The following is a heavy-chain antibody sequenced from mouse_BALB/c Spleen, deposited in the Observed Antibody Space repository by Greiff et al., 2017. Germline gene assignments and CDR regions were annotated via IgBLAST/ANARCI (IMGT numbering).Heavy chain of an antibody. CDR3: ARGYYGNYYYAMDY. Sequence: VQLQQSGAELARPGASVKLSCKASGYTFTSYWMQWVKQRPGQGLEWIGAIYPGDGDNRYTQKFKGKATLTADKSSSTAYMQLSSLASEDSAVYYCARGYYGNYYYAMDYWGQGTSVTVSS. J-gene: IGHJ4*01. CDR1: GYTFTSYW. D-gene: IGHD2-1*01. V-gene: IGHV1-87*01. CDR2: IYPGDGDN.